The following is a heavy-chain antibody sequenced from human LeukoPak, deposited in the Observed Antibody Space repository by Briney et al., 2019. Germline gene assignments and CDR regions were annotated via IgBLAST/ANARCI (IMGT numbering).Heavy chain of an antibody. V-gene: IGHV1-46*01. CDR2: INPSGGST. CDR1: GYTFTSYG. D-gene: IGHD6-13*01. J-gene: IGHJ4*02. Sequence: ASVTVSCKASGYTFTSYGISWVRQAPGQGLEWMGIINPSGGSTSYAQKFQGRVTMTRDTSTSTVYMELSSLRSEDTAVYYCARVDSSSWLGYFDYWGQGTLVTVSS. CDR3: ARVDSSSWLGYFDY.